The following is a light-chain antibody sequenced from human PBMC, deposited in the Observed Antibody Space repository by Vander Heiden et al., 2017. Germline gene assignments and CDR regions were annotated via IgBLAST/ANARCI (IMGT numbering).Light chain of an antibody. CDR1: QSISSW. J-gene: IGKJ1*01. Sequence: DIQMTPSPSPLSASVGDRVTITCRASQSISSWLAWYQQKPGKAPKLLIYDASRWESGVPSRFSGSGSGTEFTLTSSSLQPDDIATYYCQQYNSYRTFGQGTKVEIK. CDR3: QQYNSYRT. CDR2: DAS. V-gene: IGKV1-5*01.